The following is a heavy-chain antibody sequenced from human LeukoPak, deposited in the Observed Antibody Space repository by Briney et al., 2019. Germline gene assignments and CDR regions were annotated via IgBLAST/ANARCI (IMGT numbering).Heavy chain of an antibody. CDR2: ISGNGGAT. CDR3: AKRHNYDTSGYQLDY. J-gene: IGHJ4*02. Sequence: GGSLGLTGAAPGFTFSSYGMTWVRQAPGEGLEWISSISGNGGATYYADSETGQFTISVDNSKNTLILQLYSLRAEDTAVYYCAKRHNYDTSGYQLDYWGQGTLVTVSS. CDR1: GFTFSSYG. V-gene: IGHV3-23*01. D-gene: IGHD3-22*01.